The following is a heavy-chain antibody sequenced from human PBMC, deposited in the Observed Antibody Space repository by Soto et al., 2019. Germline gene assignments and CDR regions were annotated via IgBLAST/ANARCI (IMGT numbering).Heavy chain of an antibody. J-gene: IGHJ4*02. CDR3: AHTLTSTSDGDYFDY. CDR2: IYWDDDK. CDR1: GFSLSTSGVG. D-gene: IGHD2-2*01. Sequence: SGPTLVKPTQTLTLTCTFSGFSLSTSGVGVGWIRQPPGKALEWLALIYWDDDKRYSPSLKSRLTITKDTSKNQVVLTMTNMDPVDTATYYCAHTLTSTSDGDYFDYWGQGTLVTVSS. V-gene: IGHV2-5*02.